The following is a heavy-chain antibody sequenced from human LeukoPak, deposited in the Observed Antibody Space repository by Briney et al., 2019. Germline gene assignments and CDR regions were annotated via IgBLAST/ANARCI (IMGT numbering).Heavy chain of an antibody. CDR3: ARGPASHYYYYGMDV. CDR2: IYYSGST. CDR1: GGSVSSGSYY. J-gene: IGHJ6*02. D-gene: IGHD2-2*01. Sequence: SETLSLTCAVYGGSVSSGSYYWSWIRQPPGKGLEWIGYIYYSGSTNYNPSLKSRVTISVDTSKNQFSLKLSSVTAADTAVYYCARGPASHYYYYGMDVWGQGTTVTVSS. V-gene: IGHV4-61*01.